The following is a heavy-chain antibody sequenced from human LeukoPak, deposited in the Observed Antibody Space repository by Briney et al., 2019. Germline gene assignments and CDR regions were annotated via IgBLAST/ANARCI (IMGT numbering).Heavy chain of an antibody. J-gene: IGHJ4*02. V-gene: IGHV1-18*01. D-gene: IGHD4-23*01. Sequence: ASVKVSCKASGYTFTSYGISWERQAPGQGLEWMGWISAYNGNTNYAQKLQGRVTMTTDTSTSTAYMELRSLRSDDTAVYYCARVRSQYGGDYFDYWGQGTLVTVSS. CDR3: ARVRSQYGGDYFDY. CDR2: ISAYNGNT. CDR1: GYTFTSYG.